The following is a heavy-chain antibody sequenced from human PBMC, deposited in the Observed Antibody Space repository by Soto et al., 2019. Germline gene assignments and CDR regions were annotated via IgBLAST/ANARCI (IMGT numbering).Heavy chain of an antibody. CDR1: GGTSNNYA. D-gene: IGHD1-7*01. Sequence: QVHLVQSGAEVKKPGSSVKVSCKASGGTSNNYAISWVRQAPGQGLEWLGGIIPIAGTTYYTQRFQGRVTITADESTSTTYMELSRLRSEDTAVYYCAGPGTTWRAFELWGQGTTVTVSS. CDR2: IIPIAGTT. J-gene: IGHJ3*01. CDR3: AGPGTTWRAFEL. V-gene: IGHV1-69*12.